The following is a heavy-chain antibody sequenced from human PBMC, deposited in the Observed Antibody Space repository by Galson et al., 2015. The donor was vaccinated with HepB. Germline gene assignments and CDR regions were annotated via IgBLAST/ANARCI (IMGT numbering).Heavy chain of an antibody. CDR3: ARGVIAAAGTGWYFDL. D-gene: IGHD6-13*01. V-gene: IGHV1-46*01. Sequence: SVTVSCKASGYTFTSYYMHWVRQAPGQGLEWMGIINPSGGSTSYAQKFQGRVTMTRDTSTSTVYMELSSLRSEDTAVYYCARGVIAAAGTGWYFDLWGRGTLVTVSS. CDR2: INPSGGST. CDR1: GYTFTSYY. J-gene: IGHJ2*01.